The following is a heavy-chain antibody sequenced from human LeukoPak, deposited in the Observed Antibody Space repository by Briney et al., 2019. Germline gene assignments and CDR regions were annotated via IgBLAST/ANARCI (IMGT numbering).Heavy chain of an antibody. V-gene: IGHV4-34*01. CDR1: GGSFSGYY. D-gene: IGHD3-10*01. Sequence: PSETLSLTCAVYGGSFSGYYWSWIRQPPGKGLEWIGEINHSGSTNYNPSLKSRVTISVDTSKNQFSLKLSSVTAADTAVYYCAREYGSGSYYKAYYFDYWGQGTLVTVSS. CDR3: AREYGSGSYYKAYYFDY. CDR2: INHSGST. J-gene: IGHJ4*02.